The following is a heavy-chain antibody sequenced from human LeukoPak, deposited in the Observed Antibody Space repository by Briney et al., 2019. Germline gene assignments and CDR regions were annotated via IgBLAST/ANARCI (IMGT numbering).Heavy chain of an antibody. Sequence: SVKVSCKASGGTFSSYAISWVRQAPGQGLEWMGGIIPIFGTANYAQKFQGRVTITADESTSTAYMELSSLRAEDTAVYYCAKDANNYCSSTSCYLFGGFDPWGQGTLVTVSS. J-gene: IGHJ5*02. CDR3: AKDANNYCSSTSCYLFGGFDP. CDR1: GGTFSSYA. V-gene: IGHV1-69*01. D-gene: IGHD2-2*01. CDR2: IIPIFGTA.